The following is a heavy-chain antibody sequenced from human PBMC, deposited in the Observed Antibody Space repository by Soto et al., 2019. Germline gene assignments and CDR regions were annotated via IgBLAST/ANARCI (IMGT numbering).Heavy chain of an antibody. J-gene: IGHJ4*02. CDR1: GLTVSGNY. V-gene: IGHV3-53*01. CDR2: IYSDGST. Sequence: EVQLVESGGGLIHPGGSLRLSCEASGLTVSGNYMGWVRQAPGKGLEWVSGIYSDGSTIYADSVKGRFTIFRDNSKNTLYLQMNSLRAEDTAVYHCARASSRWGSEAAYWGQGTLVTVSS. CDR3: ARASSRWGSEAAY. D-gene: IGHD7-27*01.